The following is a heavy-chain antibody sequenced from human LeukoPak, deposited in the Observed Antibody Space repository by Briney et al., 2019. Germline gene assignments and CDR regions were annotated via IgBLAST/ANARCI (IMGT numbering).Heavy chain of an antibody. J-gene: IGHJ5*02. CDR3: AREVVVAATWFDP. CDR2: IYYTGST. V-gene: IGHV4-59*01. D-gene: IGHD2-15*01. CDR1: GGSFSSYY. Sequence: SETLSLTCAVYGGSFSSYYWSWIRQPPGRGLEWIGYIYYTGSTNYNPSLKSRVTISIDTSNNQFSLKLSSVTAADTAVYYCAREVVVAATWFDPWGQGTLVTVSS.